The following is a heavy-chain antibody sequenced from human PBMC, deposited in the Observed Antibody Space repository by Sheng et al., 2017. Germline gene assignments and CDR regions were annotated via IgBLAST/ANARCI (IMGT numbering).Heavy chain of an antibody. Sequence: EVQLVESGGGLVKPGGSLRLSCAASGFTFSSYSMNWVRQAPGKGLEWVSSISSSSSYIYYADSVKGRFTISRDNAKNSLYLQMNSLRAEDTAVYYCARDGIAAAGNDYWGQGTLVTVSS. CDR2: ISSSSSYI. CDR1: GFTFSSYS. CDR3: ARDGIAAAGNDY. D-gene: IGHD6-13*01. J-gene: IGHJ4*02. V-gene: IGHV3-21*01.